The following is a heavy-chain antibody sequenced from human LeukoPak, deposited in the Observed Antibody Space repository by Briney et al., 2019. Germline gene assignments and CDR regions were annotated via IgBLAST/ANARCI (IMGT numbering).Heavy chain of an antibody. V-gene: IGHV3-73*01. CDR3: TRQQSDYYDRGYMDV. Sequence: GGSLRLSCVASGFTFSGSAMHWVRQASGKGLEWVGRIRSKTNSYATAYGASATGRFTISRDDSKNTAYLQLNSLKTEDTAVYYCTRQQSDYYDRGYMDVWGKGTTVTVSS. CDR1: GFTFSGSA. D-gene: IGHD3-22*01. J-gene: IGHJ6*03. CDR2: IRSKTNSYAT.